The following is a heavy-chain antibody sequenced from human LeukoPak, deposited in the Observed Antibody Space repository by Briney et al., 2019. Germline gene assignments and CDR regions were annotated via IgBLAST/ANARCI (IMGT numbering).Heavy chain of an antibody. V-gene: IGHV1-2*02. Sequence: ASVKVSCKASGYTFTGYYMHWVRQAPGQGLEWMGWINPNSGGTNYAQKFQGRVTMTRDTSISTAYMELSRLRSDDTAVYYCARSYSSSSTYDYWGRGTLFTASS. CDR3: ARSYSSSSTYDY. J-gene: IGHJ4*02. CDR2: INPNSGGT. CDR1: GYTFTGYY. D-gene: IGHD6-6*01.